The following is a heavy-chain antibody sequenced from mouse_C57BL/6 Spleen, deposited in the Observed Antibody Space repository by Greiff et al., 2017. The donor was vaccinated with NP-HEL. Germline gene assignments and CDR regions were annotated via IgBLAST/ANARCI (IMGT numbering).Heavy chain of an antibody. CDR2: INPNNGGT. CDR3: ARRFDAMDY. CDR1: GYTFTDYY. Sequence: VQLQQSGPELVKPGASVKISCKASGYTFTDYYMNWVKQSHGKSLEWIGDINPNNGGTSYNQKLKGKATLTVDKSSSTAYMELRSLTSEESAVYYCARRFDAMDYWGQGTSVTVSS. J-gene: IGHJ4*01. V-gene: IGHV1-26*01.